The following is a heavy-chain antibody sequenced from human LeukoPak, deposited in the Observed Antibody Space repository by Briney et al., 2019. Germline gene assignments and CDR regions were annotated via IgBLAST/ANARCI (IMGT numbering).Heavy chain of an antibody. D-gene: IGHD6-13*01. CDR2: INPNSGGT. V-gene: IGHV1-2*02. CDR1: GYTFTGYY. Sequence: ASVKVSCKASGYTFTGYYMHWVRQAPGQGLEWMGWINPNSGGTNYAQKFQGRVTMTRDTSISTAYMELSRLRSDDTAVYYCARDLVPPYYSSSWYPNWFDPWGQGTLVTVSS. CDR3: ARDLVPPYYSSSWYPNWFDP. J-gene: IGHJ5*02.